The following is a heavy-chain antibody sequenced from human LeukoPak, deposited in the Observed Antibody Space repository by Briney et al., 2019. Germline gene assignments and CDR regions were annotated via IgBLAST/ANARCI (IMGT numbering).Heavy chain of an antibody. CDR1: GYTFTSYG. CDR3: ARASHYDFWSAPSCAFDI. V-gene: IGHV1-18*01. J-gene: IGHJ3*02. CDR2: ISAYNGNT. Sequence: EASVKVSCKSSGYTFTSYGISWVRQAPGQGLEWMGWISAYNGNTNYAQKLQGRVTMTTDTSTSTAYMELRSLRSDDTAVYYCARASHYDFWSAPSCAFDIWGQGTMVTVSS. D-gene: IGHD3-3*01.